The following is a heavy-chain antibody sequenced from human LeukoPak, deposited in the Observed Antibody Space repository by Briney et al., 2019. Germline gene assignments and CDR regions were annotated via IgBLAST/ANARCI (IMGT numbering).Heavy chain of an antibody. J-gene: IGHJ5*02. Sequence: SETLSLTCAVSGGSISSSTYFWGWIRQPPGKGLEWIGTIYYSGSTYYNPSLKSRVTISVDSSKNQFSLRLSSVTAADTAVYYCARESLTWLQSRTSWFDPWGQGTLVTVSS. CDR2: IYYSGST. CDR1: GGSISSSTYF. D-gene: IGHD5-24*01. V-gene: IGHV4-39*07. CDR3: ARESLTWLQSRTSWFDP.